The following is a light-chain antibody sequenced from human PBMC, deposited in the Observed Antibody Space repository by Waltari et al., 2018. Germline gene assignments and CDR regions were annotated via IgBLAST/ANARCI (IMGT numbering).Light chain of an antibody. CDR3: MQALQTPYT. CDR1: QSLLHNNGYNY. V-gene: IGKV2-28*01. Sequence: DIVMTQSPLSLPVTPGEPASISSRSSQSLLHNNGYNYLDWYLQKPGQSPQLLIYLGSTRASRVPVRVSGSGSGTDFTLKINGVEAEDVGVYYCMQALQTPYTFGQGTKLEI. J-gene: IGKJ2*01. CDR2: LGS.